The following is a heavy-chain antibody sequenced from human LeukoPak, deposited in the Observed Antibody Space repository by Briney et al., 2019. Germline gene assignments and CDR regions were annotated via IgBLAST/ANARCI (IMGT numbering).Heavy chain of an antibody. CDR2: ISGSGGST. Sequence: GGSLRLSCAASGFTFSSYAMSWVRQAPGKGLEWVSAISGSGGSTYYADSVKGRFTISRDNSKNILYLQLDSLRHEDTALYYCARAGNNGYNEIDNWGQGTLVTVSS. J-gene: IGHJ4*02. D-gene: IGHD5-12*01. V-gene: IGHV3-23*01. CDR3: ARAGNNGYNEIDN. CDR1: GFTFSSYA.